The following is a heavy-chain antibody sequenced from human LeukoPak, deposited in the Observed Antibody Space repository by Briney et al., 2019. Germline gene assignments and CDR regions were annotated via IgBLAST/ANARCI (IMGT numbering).Heavy chain of an antibody. CDR3: ARADYDFWSGYEKMDV. V-gene: IGHV1-18*01. D-gene: IGHD3-3*01. CDR2: ISAYNGNT. J-gene: IGHJ6*02. CDR1: GYTFTSYG. Sequence: ASVKVSCKASGYTFTSYGISWVRQAPGQGLEWMGWISAYNGNTNYAQKLQGRVTMTRNTSISTAYMELSSLRSEDTAVYYCARADYDFWSGYEKMDVWGQGTTVTVSS.